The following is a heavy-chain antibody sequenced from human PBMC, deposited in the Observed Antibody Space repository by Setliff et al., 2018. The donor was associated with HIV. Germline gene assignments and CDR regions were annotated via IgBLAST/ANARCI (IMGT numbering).Heavy chain of an antibody. CDR1: GFTFSSYW. D-gene: IGHD2-8*01. V-gene: IGHV3-74*01. CDR2: INSDGSST. J-gene: IGHJ4*02. CDR3: ARGATDRYCSNGVCLNLDC. Sequence: GGSLRLSCAASGFTFSSYWMHWVRQAPGKGLVWVSHINSDGSSTSYADSVKGRFTISRDNAKNTLYLQMNSLRAEDTVVYYCARGATDRYCSNGVCLNLDCWGQGTLGTVS.